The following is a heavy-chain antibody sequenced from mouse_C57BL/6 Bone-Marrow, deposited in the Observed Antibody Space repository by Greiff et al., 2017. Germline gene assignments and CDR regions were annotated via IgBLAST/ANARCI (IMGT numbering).Heavy chain of an antibody. CDR2: ISSGGSYT. J-gene: IGHJ3*01. CDR3: ARQGEVITTVVAPFAY. V-gene: IGHV5-6*01. Sequence: EVKLVESGGDLVKPGGSLKLSCAASGFTFSSYGMSWVRQTPDKRLAWVATISSGGSYTYYPDSVKGRFTISRDNAKNTLYLQMSSLKSEDTAMYYCARQGEVITTVVAPFAYWGQGTLVTVSA. CDR1: GFTFSSYG. D-gene: IGHD1-1*01.